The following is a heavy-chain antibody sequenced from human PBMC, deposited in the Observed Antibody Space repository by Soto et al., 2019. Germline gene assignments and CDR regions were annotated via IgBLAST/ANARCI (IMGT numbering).Heavy chain of an antibody. D-gene: IGHD2-15*01. J-gene: IGHJ6*02. Sequence: SVKVSCKASGGTFSTYVITWVRQAPGQGLEWMGGIIPIFGTTNYAQKFRGRVTITADESTNTAYMELSSLTSEDTAVYYCVRVPPPLRYCRGGSCAVDRHVWGPGTTGTVS. CDR2: IIPIFGTT. V-gene: IGHV1-69*13. CDR1: GGTFSTYV. CDR3: VRVPPPLRYCRGGSCAVDRHV.